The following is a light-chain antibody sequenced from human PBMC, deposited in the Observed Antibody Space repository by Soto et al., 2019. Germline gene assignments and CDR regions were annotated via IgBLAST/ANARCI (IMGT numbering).Light chain of an antibody. CDR3: QQYENLPT. J-gene: IGKJ5*01. Sequence: DIQMTQSPSTLSASVGDRVTITCRASQSIATYLTWYQQKPGKAPKLLIYDASSLKSGVPSRFRGSGSGTDFTFTISRLQPEDIATYYCQQYENLPTFGQGTRLETK. CDR2: DAS. CDR1: QSIATY. V-gene: IGKV1-33*01.